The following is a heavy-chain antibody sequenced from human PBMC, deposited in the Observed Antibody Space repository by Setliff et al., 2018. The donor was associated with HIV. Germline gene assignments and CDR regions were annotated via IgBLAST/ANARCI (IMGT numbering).Heavy chain of an antibody. D-gene: IGHD7-27*01. CDR3: AKDPTSHWGYYMDV. CDR2: MSYDGGNK. V-gene: IGHV3-30*18. Sequence: GGSLRLSCAASGFSFSSYGMHWVRQAPGKGLEWVALMSYDGGNKFYADSVKGQFTISRDNSKNTLYLQMNSLRPEDTAVYYCAKDPTSHWGYYMDVWGKGTTVTVSS. CDR1: GFSFSSYG. J-gene: IGHJ6*03.